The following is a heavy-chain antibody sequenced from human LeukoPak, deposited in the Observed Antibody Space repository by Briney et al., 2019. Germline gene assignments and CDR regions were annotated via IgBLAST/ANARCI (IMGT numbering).Heavy chain of an antibody. CDR2: IYYSGST. V-gene: IGHV4-30-4*07. D-gene: IGHD3-10*01. Sequence: SETLSLTCAVSGGSISSGGYSWSWIRQPPGEGLEWIGYIYYSGSTYYNPPLKSRVTISVDTSKNQFSLKLSSVTAADTAVYYCASLSYYGSGSYYYYYMDVWGKGTTVTVSS. CDR3: ASLSYYGSGSYYYYYMDV. CDR1: GGSISSGGYS. J-gene: IGHJ6*03.